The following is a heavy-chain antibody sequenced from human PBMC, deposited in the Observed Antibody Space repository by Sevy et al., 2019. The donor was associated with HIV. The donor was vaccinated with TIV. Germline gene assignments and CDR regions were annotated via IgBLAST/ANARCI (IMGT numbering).Heavy chain of an antibody. CDR1: GGTFSSYA. Sequence: ASVKVSCKASGGTFSSYAISWVRQAPGQGLEWMGGIITIFGTANYAQKFQGRVTITADEPTSTAYMELSSLRSEDTAVYYCARARDGYNYDYWGQGTLVTVSS. CDR3: ARARDGYNYDY. J-gene: IGHJ4*02. D-gene: IGHD5-12*01. CDR2: IITIFGTA. V-gene: IGHV1-69*13.